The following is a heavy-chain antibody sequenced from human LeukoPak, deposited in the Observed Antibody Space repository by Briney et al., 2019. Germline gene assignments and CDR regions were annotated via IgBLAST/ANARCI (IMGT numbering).Heavy chain of an antibody. V-gene: IGHV4-59*01. Sequence: SETLSLTCTVSGGSISSYYWSWIRQPPGKGLEWIGYIYYSGSTNYNPSLKSRVTISVDTSENQFSLKLSSVTAADTAVYYCARAVAATHFDYWGQGTLVTVSS. CDR3: ARAVAATHFDY. D-gene: IGHD6-19*01. J-gene: IGHJ4*02. CDR2: IYYSGST. CDR1: GGSISSYY.